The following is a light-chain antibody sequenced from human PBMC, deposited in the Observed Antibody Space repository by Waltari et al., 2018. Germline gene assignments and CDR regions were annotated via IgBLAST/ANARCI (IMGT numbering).Light chain of an antibody. Sequence: SYVLTQPPSVSVAPGKTATLTRGADGIRGKRVYWYQPKPGRAPVLVLYDDVGRPSGLPERFSGSNSGNTATLTVTRVEAGDEADYYCQVWDSSSDSVVFGGGTKLTVL. V-gene: IGLV3-21*01. CDR3: QVWDSSSDSVV. CDR1: GIRGKR. J-gene: IGLJ2*01. CDR2: DDV.